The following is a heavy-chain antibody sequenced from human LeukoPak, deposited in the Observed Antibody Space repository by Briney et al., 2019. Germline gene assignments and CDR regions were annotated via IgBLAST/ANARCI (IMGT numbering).Heavy chain of an antibody. J-gene: IGHJ4*02. CDR1: GFTFDDYA. CDR3: AKDSGSYWDYFDY. D-gene: IGHD1-26*01. V-gene: IGHV3-9*01. CDR2: ISWNSGSI. Sequence: GRSLRLSCAASGFTFDDYAMHWVRQAPGKGLEWVSGISWNSGSIGYADSVKGRFTISRDNAKNSLYLQMNSLRAEDTALYYCAKDSGSYWDYFDYWGQGNLVTVSS.